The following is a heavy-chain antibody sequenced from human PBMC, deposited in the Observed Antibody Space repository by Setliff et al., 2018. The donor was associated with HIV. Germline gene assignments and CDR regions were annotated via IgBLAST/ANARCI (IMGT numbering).Heavy chain of an antibody. CDR3: ARVFQSYFFDF. D-gene: IGHD3-3*01. J-gene: IGHJ4*02. CDR2: ISPDGSAT. CDR1: GFTFSSAW. Sequence: GGSLRLSCAASGFTFSSAWMGWVRQAPAKGLEWVANISPDGSATYYVDSVKGRFTISRDNAKNSLYLQLNSLRVEYTAMSYCARVFQSYFFDFWGQGTLVTVSS. V-gene: IGHV3-7*01.